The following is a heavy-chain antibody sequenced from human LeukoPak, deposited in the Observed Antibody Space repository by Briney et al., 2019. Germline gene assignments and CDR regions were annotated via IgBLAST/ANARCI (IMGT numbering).Heavy chain of an antibody. CDR3: ARGVVPAAFDY. Sequence: GGSLGLSCAASGFTFSSYSMNWVRQAPGKGLEWVSSISSSSDHIAYADSVKGRFTISRDNAKNALYLQVNSLRAEDTAVYYCARGVVPAAFDYWGQGTLVTVSS. CDR2: ISSSSDHI. CDR1: GFTFSSYS. V-gene: IGHV3-21*01. J-gene: IGHJ4*02. D-gene: IGHD2-2*01.